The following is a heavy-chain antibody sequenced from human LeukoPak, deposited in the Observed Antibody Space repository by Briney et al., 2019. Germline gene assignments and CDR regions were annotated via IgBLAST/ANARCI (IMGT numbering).Heavy chain of an antibody. CDR3: ARGRRDGYNLGY. Sequence: GGSLRLSCAASGFTVTTTYMGWVARGPGKGLGGGSVIYSGGTTYYADSATRRVTTSRDISKNTLSLQMNSPRAEDTAVYYCARGRRDGYNLGYWGQGTLVAASS. D-gene: IGHD5-24*01. V-gene: IGHV3-53*01. CDR1: GFTVTTTY. CDR2: IYSGGTT. J-gene: IGHJ4*02.